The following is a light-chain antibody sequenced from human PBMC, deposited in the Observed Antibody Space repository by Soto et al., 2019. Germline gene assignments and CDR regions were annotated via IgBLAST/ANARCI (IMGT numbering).Light chain of an antibody. V-gene: IGKV3-15*01. Sequence: EIMMTQSPATLSVSPGERATLSCRASQSVRSNLAWYQQKPGQAPRLLIYGTSTRATGVPTRFSGSRSGAEFTLTINSLQSEDFAVYYCQPYNNWPLTFGGGTKVDIK. CDR1: QSVRSN. CDR2: GTS. J-gene: IGKJ4*01. CDR3: QPYNNWPLT.